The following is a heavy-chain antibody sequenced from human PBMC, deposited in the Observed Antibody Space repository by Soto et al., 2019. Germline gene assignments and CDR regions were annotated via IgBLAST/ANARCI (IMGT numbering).Heavy chain of an antibody. V-gene: IGHV4-39*01. CDR1: GDSFSSRPYY. Sequence: PSETLSLTCSVSGDSFSSRPYYWAWIRQSPGKGLEWIGSVYYSGSTYYNPSLRSRVTISVDTSKNQFSLKLTSVTAADTAAYYCARQLRSVTIFGVVIHGMDVWGQGTTVTVSS. D-gene: IGHD3-3*01. J-gene: IGHJ6*02. CDR2: VYYSGST. CDR3: ARQLRSVTIFGVVIHGMDV.